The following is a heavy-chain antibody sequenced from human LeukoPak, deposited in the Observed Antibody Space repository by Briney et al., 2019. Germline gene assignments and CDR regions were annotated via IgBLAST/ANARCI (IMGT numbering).Heavy chain of an antibody. CDR1: GGSFSGYY. V-gene: IGHV4-34*01. CDR3: ASTTGTIPHWFDP. CDR2: INHSGST. Sequence: PSETLSLTCAVYGGSFSGYYWSWIRQPPGKGLEWIGEINHSGSTNYNPSLKSRVTISVDTSKNQFSLKLSSVTAADTAVYYCASTTGTIPHWFDPWGQGTLVTVSS. D-gene: IGHD1-1*01. J-gene: IGHJ5*02.